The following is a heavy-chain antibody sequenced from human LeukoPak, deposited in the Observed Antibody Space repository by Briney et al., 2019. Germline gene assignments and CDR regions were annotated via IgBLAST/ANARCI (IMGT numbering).Heavy chain of an antibody. CDR1: GISFSSYW. J-gene: IGHJ3*02. Sequence: PGESLRLSCVASGISFSSYWMAWVRQAPGKGLEWVANIKYDGTHKFYADSVKGRFTISRDNAKNSLFLEMNSLTADDTAVYFCASSHDI. CDR3: ASSHDI. V-gene: IGHV3-7*01. CDR2: IKYDGTHK.